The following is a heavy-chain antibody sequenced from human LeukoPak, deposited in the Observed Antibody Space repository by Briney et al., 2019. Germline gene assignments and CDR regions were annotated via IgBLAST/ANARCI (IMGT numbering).Heavy chain of an antibody. Sequence: PGGSLRLSCTASGFTFSSYSMNWVRQAPGKGLEWVSYISSSGSTIYYADSVKGRFTISRDNAKNSLYLQMNSLRAEDTAVYYCARDVWRRYDSGSYYYYGMDVWGQGTTVTVSS. D-gene: IGHD3-10*01. CDR3: ARDVWRRYDSGSYYYYGMDV. CDR1: GFTFSSYS. CDR2: ISSSGSTI. V-gene: IGHV3-48*04. J-gene: IGHJ6*02.